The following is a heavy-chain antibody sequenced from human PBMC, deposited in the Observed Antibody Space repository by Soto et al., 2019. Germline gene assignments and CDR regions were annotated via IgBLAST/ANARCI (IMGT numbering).Heavy chain of an antibody. D-gene: IGHD3-10*01. J-gene: IGHJ3*02. CDR2: IYYSGST. Sequence: SETLSLTCTVSGGSISSGGYYWSWIRQHPGKGLEWIGYIYYSGSTYYNPSLKSRVTISVDTSKNQFSLKLSSVTAADTAVYYCARDDRGTMVRGVIQYIWGHGTMVTVS. CDR1: GGSISSGGYY. CDR3: ARDDRGTMVRGVIQYI. V-gene: IGHV4-31*03.